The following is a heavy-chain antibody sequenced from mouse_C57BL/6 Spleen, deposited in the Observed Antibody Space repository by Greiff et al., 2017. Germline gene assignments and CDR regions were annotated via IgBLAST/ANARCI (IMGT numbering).Heavy chain of an antibody. CDR3: ARENGSGTYAMDY. Sequence: VQLQQPGAELVRPGSSVKLSCKASGYTFTSYWLHWVKQRPIQGLEWIGNIDPSDSETHYNQKFKDKATLTVDTSSSTAYMQLSSLTSEYSAVYYCARENGSGTYAMDYWGQGTSVTVSS. D-gene: IGHD3-2*02. V-gene: IGHV1-52*01. J-gene: IGHJ4*01. CDR1: GYTFTSYW. CDR2: IDPSDSET.